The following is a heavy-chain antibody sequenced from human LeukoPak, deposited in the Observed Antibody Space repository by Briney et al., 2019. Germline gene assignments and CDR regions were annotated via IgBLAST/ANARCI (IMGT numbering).Heavy chain of an antibody. CDR2: ISAYNGNT. Sequence: ASVKVSCKASGYTFTSYGISWVRQAPGQGLEWMGWISAYNGNTNYAQKLQGRVTMTTDTSTSTAYMELRSLRSDDTAVYYCARDTRDYYDSSGFLSVFDYWGQGTLVTVSS. J-gene: IGHJ4*02. V-gene: IGHV1-18*01. CDR3: ARDTRDYYDSSGFLSVFDY. D-gene: IGHD3-22*01. CDR1: GYTFTSYG.